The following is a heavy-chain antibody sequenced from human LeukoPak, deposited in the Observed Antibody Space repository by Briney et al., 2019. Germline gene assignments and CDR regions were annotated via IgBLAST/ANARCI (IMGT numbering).Heavy chain of an antibody. D-gene: IGHD3-9*01. Sequence: ASETLSLTCTVSGRSVSSGSYYWSWIRQPPGKGLEWIGYIYYSGSTNYNPSLKSRVTISVDTSKNQFSLKLSSVTAADTAVYYCARGPYDIFEYWGQGALVTVSS. J-gene: IGHJ4*02. V-gene: IGHV4-61*01. CDR1: GRSVSSGSYY. CDR3: ARGPYDIFEY. CDR2: IYYSGST.